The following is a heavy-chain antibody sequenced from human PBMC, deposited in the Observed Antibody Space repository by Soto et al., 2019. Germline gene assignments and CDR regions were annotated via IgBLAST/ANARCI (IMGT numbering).Heavy chain of an antibody. CDR2: IYRTGST. CDR1: GGSFTSNNW. D-gene: IGHD1-7*01. J-gene: IGHJ4*02. CDR3: ASRDPGTSVDY. Sequence: QVQLQESGPGLVKPSGTLSLTCAVSGGSFTSNNWWTWVRQPPGQGLEWIGEIYRTGSTNYNPSLNSRVTISLDKSENQFYLKVTSLTAADTAVYYCASRDPGTSVDYWGQGTLVTVSS. V-gene: IGHV4-4*02.